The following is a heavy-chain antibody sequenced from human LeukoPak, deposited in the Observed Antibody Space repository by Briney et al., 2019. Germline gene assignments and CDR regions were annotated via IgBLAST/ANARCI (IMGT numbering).Heavy chain of an antibody. CDR3: AGVNVGAPDY. Sequence: SETMSLTCTVSGYSISSGYSWGWIRQPPGKGLEWIGSIYHSGSTYYNPSLKSRVTISVDTSKNQFSLKLNSVTAADTAVYYCAGVNVGAPDYWGQGTLVTVSS. J-gene: IGHJ4*02. CDR2: IYHSGST. CDR1: GYSISSGYS. D-gene: IGHD1-26*01. V-gene: IGHV4-38-2*02.